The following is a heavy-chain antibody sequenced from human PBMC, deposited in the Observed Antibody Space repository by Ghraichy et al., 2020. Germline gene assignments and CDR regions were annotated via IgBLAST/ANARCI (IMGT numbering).Heavy chain of an antibody. V-gene: IGHV3-33*01. J-gene: IGHJ1*01. CDR2: IWYDGSNK. CDR3: ARDHYDSSDYYYFQH. D-gene: IGHD3-22*01. Sequence: GGSLRLSCAASGFTFSSYGMHWVRQAPGKGLEWVAVIWYDGSNKYYADSVKGRFTISRDNSKNTLYLQMNSLRAEDTAVYYCARDHYDSSDYYYFQHWGQGTLVTVSS. CDR1: GFTFSSYG.